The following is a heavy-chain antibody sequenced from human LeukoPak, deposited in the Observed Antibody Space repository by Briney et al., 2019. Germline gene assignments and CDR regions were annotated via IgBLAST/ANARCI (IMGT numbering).Heavy chain of an antibody. V-gene: IGHV3-30*03. J-gene: IGHJ4*02. CDR3: ARDGEVAGFDY. D-gene: IGHD6-19*01. CDR1: GFTFSSYG. Sequence: PGGSLRLSCAASGFTFSSYGMHWVRQAPGKGLEWVAVISYDGSNKYYADSVKGRFTISRDNSKNTLYLQMNSLRAEDTAVYYCARDGEVAGFDYWGQGTLVTVSS. CDR2: ISYDGSNK.